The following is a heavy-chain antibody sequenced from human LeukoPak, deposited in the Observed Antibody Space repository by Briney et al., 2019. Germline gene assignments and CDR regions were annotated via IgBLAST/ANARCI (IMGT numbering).Heavy chain of an antibody. CDR3: ARDYYDSSGYYYFDY. J-gene: IGHJ4*02. D-gene: IGHD3-22*01. Sequence: SVKVSCKASGGTFSSYAISWVRQAPGQGLEWMGRIIPIFGTANYAQKFQGRVTITTDESTSTAYMELSSLRSEDTAVYYCARDYYDSSGYYYFDYWGQGTLVAVSS. CDR2: IIPIFGTA. CDR1: GGTFSSYA. V-gene: IGHV1-69*05.